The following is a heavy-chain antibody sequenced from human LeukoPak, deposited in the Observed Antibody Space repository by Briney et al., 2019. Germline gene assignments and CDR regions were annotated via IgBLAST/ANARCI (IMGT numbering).Heavy chain of an antibody. D-gene: IGHD6-13*01. CDR1: GYTFTSHD. CDR3: ARGGNLAAAEVSLGDY. J-gene: IGHJ4*02. Sequence: ASVKVSCKASGYTFTSHDINWVRQATGQGLEWMGWMNPNSGNTGYAQKFQGRVTMTRNTSISTAYMELSSLRSEDTAVYYCARGGNLAAAEVSLGDYWGQGTLVTVSS. V-gene: IGHV1-8*01. CDR2: MNPNSGNT.